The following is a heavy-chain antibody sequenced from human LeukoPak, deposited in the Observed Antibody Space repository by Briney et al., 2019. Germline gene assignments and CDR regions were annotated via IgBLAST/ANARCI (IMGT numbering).Heavy chain of an antibody. J-gene: IGHJ4*02. CDR2: ISAYNGNT. CDR3: ARDPQDIVVVPAAMFRARYSSSWYDTDY. Sequence: ASVKVSCKASGYTFTSYGISWVRRAPGQGLEWMGWISAYNGNTNYVQKLPGRVTMTTDTSTSTAYMELRSLRSDDTAVYYCARDPQDIVVVPAAMFRARYSSSWYDTDYWGQGTLVTVSS. CDR1: GYTFTSYG. V-gene: IGHV1-18*01. D-gene: IGHD2-2*01.